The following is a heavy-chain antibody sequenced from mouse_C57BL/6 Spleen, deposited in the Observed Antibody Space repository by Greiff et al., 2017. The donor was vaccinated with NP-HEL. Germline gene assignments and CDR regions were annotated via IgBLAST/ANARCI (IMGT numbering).Heavy chain of an antibody. Sequence: VKLQQPGAELVKPGASVKLSCKASGYTFTSYWMQWVKQRPGQGLEWIGEIDPSDSYTNYNQKFKGKATLTVDTSSSTAYMQLSSLTSEDSAVYYCARKGGNYPYAMDYWGQGTSVTVSS. CDR1: GYTFTSYW. V-gene: IGHV1-50*01. CDR3: ARKGGNYPYAMDY. J-gene: IGHJ4*01. CDR2: IDPSDSYT. D-gene: IGHD2-1*01.